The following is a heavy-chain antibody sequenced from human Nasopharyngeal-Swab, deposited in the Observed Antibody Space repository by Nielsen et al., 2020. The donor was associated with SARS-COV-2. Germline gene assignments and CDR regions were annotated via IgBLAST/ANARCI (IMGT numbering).Heavy chain of an antibody. Sequence: GESLKISCAASGFTFSSYEMNWVRQAPGKGLEWVSYISSSGSTIYYADSVKGRFTISRDNAKNSLYQQMNSLRAEDTAVYYCARSQTYYYDSSGYLDCRGQGTLVTVSS. V-gene: IGHV3-48*03. J-gene: IGHJ4*02. CDR3: ARSQTYYYDSSGYLDC. CDR2: ISSSGSTI. CDR1: GFTFSSYE. D-gene: IGHD3-22*01.